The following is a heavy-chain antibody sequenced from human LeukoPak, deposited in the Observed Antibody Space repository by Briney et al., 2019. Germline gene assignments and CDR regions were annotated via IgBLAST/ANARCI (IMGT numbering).Heavy chain of an antibody. J-gene: IGHJ4*02. Sequence: GGSLRLSCAASGFTFDDYTMHWVRQAPGKGLEWVSLISWDGGSTYYADSVKGRFTISRDNSKNSLYLQMNSLRTEDTALYYCAKDLPSPYGSGSFDYWGQGTLVTVSS. V-gene: IGHV3-43*01. D-gene: IGHD3-10*01. CDR2: ISWDGGST. CDR3: AKDLPSPYGSGSFDY. CDR1: GFTFDDYT.